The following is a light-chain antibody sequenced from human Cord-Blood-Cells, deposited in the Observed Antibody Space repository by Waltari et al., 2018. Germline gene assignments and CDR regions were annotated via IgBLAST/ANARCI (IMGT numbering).Light chain of an antibody. Sequence: DIQMTQSPSSPSASVGDRVTITSRASQSISSYLNWYQQKPGKAPKLLIYAASSLQSGVPSRFSGSGSGTDFTLTISSLQPEDFATYYCQQSYSTPLTFGGGTKVEIK. CDR1: QSISSY. V-gene: IGKV1-39*01. CDR3: QQSYSTPLT. J-gene: IGKJ4*01. CDR2: AAS.